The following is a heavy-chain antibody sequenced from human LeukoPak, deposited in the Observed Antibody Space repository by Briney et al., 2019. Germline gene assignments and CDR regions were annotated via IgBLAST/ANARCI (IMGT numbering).Heavy chain of an antibody. J-gene: IGHJ3*02. V-gene: IGHV5-51*01. Sequence: GASLKISCKGSGSSFTSYWIGWVRQMPGKGLEWMGIIYPGDSDTRYSPSFQGQVTISADKSISTAYLQWSSLKASDTAMYYCARQGSAVFGVVTLNDAFDIWGQGTMVTVSS. CDR3: ARQGSAVFGVVTLNDAFDI. D-gene: IGHD3-3*01. CDR1: GSSFTSYW. CDR2: IYPGDSDT.